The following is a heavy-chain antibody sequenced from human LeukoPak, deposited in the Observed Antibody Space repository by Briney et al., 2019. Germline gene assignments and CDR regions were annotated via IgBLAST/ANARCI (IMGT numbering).Heavy chain of an antibody. CDR1: GGIFNNYA. J-gene: IGHJ4*02. V-gene: IGHV1-69*04. Sequence: SVKVSCKTSGGIFNNYAISWVRQAPGQGLEWMGRVVPMFGIRNYPQTFRGRVNITADKATNTVYMELRSLRAEDTAIYYCATEPSRSYSFDHLDFWGLGTPVTVSS. CDR2: VVPMFGIR. CDR3: ATEPSRSYSFDHLDF. D-gene: IGHD5-12*01.